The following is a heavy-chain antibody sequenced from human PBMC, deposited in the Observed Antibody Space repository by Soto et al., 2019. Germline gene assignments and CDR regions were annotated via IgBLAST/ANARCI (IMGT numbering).Heavy chain of an antibody. CDR3: ARDSPVVPTGAVWFDP. CDR2: ISAYNGNT. J-gene: IGHJ5*02. Sequence: QVQLVQSGAEVKKPGASVKVSCKASGYTFTSYGISWVRQAPGQGLEWMGWISAYNGNTNYAQKLQDRVTMTTDTSTSTAYMELRSLRSDDTAVYYCARDSPVVPTGAVWFDPWGQGTLVTVSS. D-gene: IGHD2-2*01. CDR1: GYTFTSYG. V-gene: IGHV1-18*01.